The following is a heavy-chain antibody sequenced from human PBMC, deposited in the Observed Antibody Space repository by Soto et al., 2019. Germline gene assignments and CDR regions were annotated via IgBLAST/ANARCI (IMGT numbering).Heavy chain of an antibody. D-gene: IGHD6-19*01. V-gene: IGHV4-34*01. J-gene: IGHJ4*02. Sequence: PSETLSLTCAVDGGSCSGYYWSWIRQPPGKGLEWIGEINHSGSTNYNPSLESRVTISVDTSKNQFSLKLSSVTAADTAVYYCARGRFPSVAGRGPLGYWGQGTLVTVSS. CDR3: ARGRFPSVAGRGPLGY. CDR2: INHSGST. CDR1: GGSCSGYY.